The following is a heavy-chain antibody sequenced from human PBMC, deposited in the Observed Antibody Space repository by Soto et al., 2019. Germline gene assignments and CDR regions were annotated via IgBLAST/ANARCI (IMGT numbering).Heavy chain of an antibody. D-gene: IGHD3-3*01. CDR2: IWYDGSNI. V-gene: IGHV3-33*01. CDR1: GFTFSSYG. Sequence: QVQLVESGGGVVQPGRSLRLSCAASGFTFSSYGMHWVRQAPGKGLEWVAVIWYDGSNIYYADSVKGRFTISRDNSKNTLYLQMNSLRAEDTAVYYCARDHPYYDFWSGVDYWGQGTLVTVSS. CDR3: ARDHPYYDFWSGVDY. J-gene: IGHJ4*02.